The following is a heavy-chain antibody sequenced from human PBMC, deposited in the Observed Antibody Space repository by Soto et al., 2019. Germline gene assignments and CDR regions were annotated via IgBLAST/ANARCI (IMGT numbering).Heavy chain of an antibody. CDR1: GFTFNRNG. V-gene: IGHV3-33*01. D-gene: IGHD2-8*02. J-gene: IGHJ6*02. Sequence: QVQLVASGGGVVQPGRSLRLSCAASGFTFNRNGMHWVRQAPGKGLEWVAVIWHDGSKEYYSESVKGRFTISRDNSNNMIFLQMNSVRVEDTAVYFCARDRSGGNYFYYGMDVWGQGTTVTVSS. CDR2: IWHDGSKE. CDR3: ARDRSGGNYFYYGMDV.